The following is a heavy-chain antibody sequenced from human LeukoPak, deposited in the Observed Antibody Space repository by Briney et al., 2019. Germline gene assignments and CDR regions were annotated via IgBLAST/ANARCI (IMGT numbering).Heavy chain of an antibody. Sequence: SGGSLRLSCAASGFMFRHYVMTWVRQAPGKGPEWVSSISDSGDRTYFGDSVRGRFTISRDNSMNMLYLEMNSLGVEDTAIYYCAKTLSPHQLVRPRGGSWGQGTLVTVSS. CDR2: ISDSGDRT. CDR3: AKTLSPHQLVRPRGGS. D-gene: IGHD6-6*01. J-gene: IGHJ5*02. V-gene: IGHV3-23*01. CDR1: GFMFRHYV.